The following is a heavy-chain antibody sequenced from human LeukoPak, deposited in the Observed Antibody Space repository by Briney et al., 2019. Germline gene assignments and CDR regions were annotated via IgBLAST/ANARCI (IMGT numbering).Heavy chain of an antibody. CDR2: ISGSGGST. V-gene: IGHV3-23*01. Sequence: GGSLRLSCAASGFTFSSYAMSWVRQAPGKGLEWVSAISGSGGSTYYADSVKGRFTISRDNSKNTLYLQMNSLRAEDTAVYYCAKLQVPLYYYDSSGYFDYWGQGTLVIVSS. D-gene: IGHD3-22*01. J-gene: IGHJ4*02. CDR3: AKLQVPLYYYDSSGYFDY. CDR1: GFTFSSYA.